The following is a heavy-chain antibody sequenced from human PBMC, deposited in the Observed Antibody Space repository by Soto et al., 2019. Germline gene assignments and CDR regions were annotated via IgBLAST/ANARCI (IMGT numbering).Heavy chain of an antibody. Sequence: EVQLLESGGGLVQPGGSLRLSCAASGFTFSSYAMSWVRQAPGKGLEWVSAISGSGGSTYYADSVKGRFTISRDDSKNTAYLQMNSLKTEDTAVYYCMRGSGLYYFDYWGQGTLVTVSS. D-gene: IGHD3-10*01. V-gene: IGHV3-23*01. CDR2: ISGSGGST. J-gene: IGHJ4*02. CDR1: GFTFSSYA. CDR3: MRGSGLYYFDY.